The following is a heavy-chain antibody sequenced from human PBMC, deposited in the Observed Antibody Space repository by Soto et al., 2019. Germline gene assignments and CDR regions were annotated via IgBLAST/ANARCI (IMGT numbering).Heavy chain of an antibody. V-gene: IGHV4-59*01. Sequence: SETLSLTCTVSGGSISSYYWSWIRQPPGKGLEWIVYIYYSGSTNYNPSLKSRVTISVDTSKNQFSLKLSSVIAADTAVYYCARATGFGRRLDYWGQGTLVTVS. CDR3: ARATGFGRRLDY. CDR2: IYYSGST. J-gene: IGHJ4*02. CDR1: GGSISSYY. D-gene: IGHD1-1*01.